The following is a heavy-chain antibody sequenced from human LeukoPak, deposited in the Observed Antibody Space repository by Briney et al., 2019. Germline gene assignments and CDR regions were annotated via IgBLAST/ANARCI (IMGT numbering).Heavy chain of an antibody. Sequence: SQTLSLTCTVSGGSISSGSYYWSWIRQPAGKGLEWIGRIYTSGSTNYNPSLKSRVTISVDTSKNQFSLKLSSVTAADTAVYYCARESGSYYDSSGPYDYWGQGTLVTVSS. CDR2: IYTSGST. D-gene: IGHD3-22*01. CDR3: ARESGSYYDSSGPYDY. CDR1: GGSISSGSYY. J-gene: IGHJ4*02. V-gene: IGHV4-61*02.